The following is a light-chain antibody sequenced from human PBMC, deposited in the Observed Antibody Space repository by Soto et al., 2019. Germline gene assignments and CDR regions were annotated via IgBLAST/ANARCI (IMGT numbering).Light chain of an antibody. Sequence: EIVMTQSPATLSMSPGERATLSCRASQSVSSSLAWYQQNPGQAPRLLIYSASTRATGIPARFSGSGSGTEFTLTISSLQSEDFAVYYCQQYDDWPPSTFGQGTKV. CDR3: QQYDDWPPST. J-gene: IGKJ1*01. V-gene: IGKV3-15*01. CDR2: SAS. CDR1: QSVSSS.